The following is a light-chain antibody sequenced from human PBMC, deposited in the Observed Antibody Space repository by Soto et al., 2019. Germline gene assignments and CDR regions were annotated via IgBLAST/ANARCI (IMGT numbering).Light chain of an antibody. V-gene: IGKV1-27*01. J-gene: IGKJ3*01. Sequence: DIQMTQSPSSLSASVGDRVTITCRASQGISNYLAWYQQKPGKVPKLPIYGASTLQSGVPSRFTGSGSGTDFTLTINSLQPEDVATYYCQKYNSAPLTFGPGTKVDIK. CDR3: QKYNSAPLT. CDR1: QGISNY. CDR2: GAS.